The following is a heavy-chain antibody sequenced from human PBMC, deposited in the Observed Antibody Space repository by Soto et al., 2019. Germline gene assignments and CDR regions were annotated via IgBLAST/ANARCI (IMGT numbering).Heavy chain of an antibody. Sequence: AXATLSLTFTVSGDSISDYYWSWIRQPSGKGLEWIGRFYYSGNTKSNPSLKSRVTMSADTSKNQFSLSLRSVTAADSAIYYCARMYNSGFYRPEGDYFFYGMDVWGQGTTVTVSS. V-gene: IGHV4-4*07. CDR2: FYYSGNT. CDR1: GDSISDYY. D-gene: IGHD6-19*01. J-gene: IGHJ6*02. CDR3: ARMYNSGFYRPEGDYFFYGMDV.